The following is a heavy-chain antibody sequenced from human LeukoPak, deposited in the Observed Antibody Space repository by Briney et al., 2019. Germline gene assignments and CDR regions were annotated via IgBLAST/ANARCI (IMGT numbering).Heavy chain of an antibody. D-gene: IGHD3-22*01. CDR3: ARANDGYGYYDSSGYYDYFDY. Sequence: PSETLSLTCTVSGGSISSYYWSWIRQPAGKGLEWIGRIYTSGSTNYNPSLKSRVTMSVDTSKNQFSLKLSSVTAADTAVYYCARANDGYGYYDSSGYYDYFDYWGQGTLVTVSS. CDR1: GGSISSYY. CDR2: IYTSGST. V-gene: IGHV4-4*07. J-gene: IGHJ4*02.